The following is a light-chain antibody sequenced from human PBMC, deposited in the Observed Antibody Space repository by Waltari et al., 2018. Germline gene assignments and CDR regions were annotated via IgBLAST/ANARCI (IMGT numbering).Light chain of an antibody. CDR3: YSTANNSPVV. CDR2: NDS. CDR1: ILPKNF. V-gene: IGLV3-27*01. Sequence: SYELTQPSSVSVSPGPTARITCSGDILPKNFARWFQQKPGQAPLLVIYNDSERPSGIPERFSGSSSGTTVTLTISGAQIEDEADYFCYSTANNSPVVFGGGTRLTVL. J-gene: IGLJ2*01.